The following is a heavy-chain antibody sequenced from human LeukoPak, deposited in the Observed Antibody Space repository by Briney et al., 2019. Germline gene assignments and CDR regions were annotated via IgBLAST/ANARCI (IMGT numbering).Heavy chain of an antibody. V-gene: IGHV3-33*01. CDR2: IWYDGSNK. J-gene: IGHJ6*03. Sequence: GGSLRLSCAASGFTFSSYGMHWVRQAPGKGLEWVAVIWYDGSNKYYADSVKGRFTISRDNSKNTLCLQMNSLRAEDTAVYYCARDSATMVRGVIRYYKDVWAKGPRSPSP. D-gene: IGHD3-10*01. CDR1: GFTFSSYG. CDR3: ARDSATMVRGVIRYYKDV.